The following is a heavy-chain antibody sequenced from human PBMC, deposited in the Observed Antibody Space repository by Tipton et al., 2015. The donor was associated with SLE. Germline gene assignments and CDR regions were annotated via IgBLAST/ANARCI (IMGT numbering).Heavy chain of an antibody. CDR1: GFTLRAYP. CDR3: TRDRSGYQWGYFDY. V-gene: IGHV3-30*04. Sequence: LSLTCAASGFTLRAYPMHWVRQAPGKGLEWVTVISFDGSNKYYADSVKGRFTISRDNSKNTLYLQMNSLRAEDTAVYYCTRDRSGYQWGYFDYWGQGTLVTVSS. J-gene: IGHJ4*02. CDR2: ISFDGSNK. D-gene: IGHD3-22*01.